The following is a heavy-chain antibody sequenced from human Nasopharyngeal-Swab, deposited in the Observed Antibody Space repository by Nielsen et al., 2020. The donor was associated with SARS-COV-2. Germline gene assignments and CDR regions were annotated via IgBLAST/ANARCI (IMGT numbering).Heavy chain of an antibody. CDR3: AKVGEWSDTVYFDY. CDR1: GFTFISYG. V-gene: IGHV3-30*18. D-gene: IGHD3-10*01. Sequence: GGSLRLSCAASGFTFISYGMYWFRQAPGKGLEWVAVISYDGSNKHYADSVKGRFTISRDNSKNTLYLQMNSLRTEDTAVYYCAKVGEWSDTVYFDYWGQGTLVTVSS. J-gene: IGHJ4*02. CDR2: ISYDGSNK.